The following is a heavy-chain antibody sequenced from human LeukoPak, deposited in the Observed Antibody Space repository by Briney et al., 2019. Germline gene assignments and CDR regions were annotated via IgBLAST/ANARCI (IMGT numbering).Heavy chain of an antibody. J-gene: IGHJ4*02. CDR2: ISYDGSNK. CDR1: GFTFSSYA. Sequence: GGSLRLSCAASGFTFSSYAMHWVRQAPGKGLEWVAVISYDGSNKYYADSVKGRFTISRDNSKNTLYLQMNSLRVEDTAVYYCARGEAEDILTGYYLFDYWGQGTLVTVSS. D-gene: IGHD3-9*01. V-gene: IGHV3-30-3*01. CDR3: ARGEAEDILTGYYLFDY.